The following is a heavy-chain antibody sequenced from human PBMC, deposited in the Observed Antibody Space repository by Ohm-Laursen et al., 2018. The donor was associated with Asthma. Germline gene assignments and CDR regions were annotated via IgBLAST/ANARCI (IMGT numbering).Heavy chain of an antibody. CDR1: GVSFSSGDYS. CDR3: ARGIGGYSGYVY. CDR2: VYKSGAS. J-gene: IGHJ4*02. V-gene: IGHV4-30-2*01. Sequence: SETLSLTCAVSGVSFSSGDYSWTWIRQPPGKGLEWIGYVYKSGASYYNPSLKSRVTISIDMSKNQFSLKVDSVTAADSAVYYCARGIGGYSGYVYWGQGVLVSVS. D-gene: IGHD5-12*01.